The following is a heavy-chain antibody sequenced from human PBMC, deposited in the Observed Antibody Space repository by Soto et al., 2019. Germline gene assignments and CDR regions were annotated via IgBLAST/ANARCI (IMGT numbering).Heavy chain of an antibody. Sequence: SQSMSLTFTVSARSISSSSPYWVWIRQPTGKGLEWTASIYNRGYTYYNPSLKSRVTLSVDTSKNQFSLKLSSVTAADTAVYYCARHNGPLYVGYYYDMDVWGQGTTVT. CDR3: ARHNGPLYVGYYYDMDV. CDR2: IYNRGYT. V-gene: IGHV4-39*01. CDR1: ARSISSSSPY. J-gene: IGHJ6*02. D-gene: IGHD3-16*01.